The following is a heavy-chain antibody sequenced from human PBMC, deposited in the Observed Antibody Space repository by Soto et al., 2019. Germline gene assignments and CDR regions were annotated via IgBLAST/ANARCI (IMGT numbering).Heavy chain of an antibody. V-gene: IGHV5-51*01. D-gene: IGHD3-10*01. Sequence: GESLKISCNGSGYSFTSYWIGWVRQMPEKGLEWMGIIYPGDSDTRYSPSFQGQVTISADKSISTAYLQWSSLKASDTAMFYCAREHYYGSGSSYGMEVWGQGTTVTVSS. CDR3: AREHYYGSGSSYGMEV. CDR1: GYSFTSYW. CDR2: IYPGDSDT. J-gene: IGHJ6*01.